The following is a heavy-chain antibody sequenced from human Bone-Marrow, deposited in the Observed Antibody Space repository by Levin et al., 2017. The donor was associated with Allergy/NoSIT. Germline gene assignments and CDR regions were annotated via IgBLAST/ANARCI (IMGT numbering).Heavy chain of an antibody. CDR3: ARACRKDIVATITWDY. Sequence: SVKVSCKASGGTFSSYAISWVRQAPGQGLEWMGGIIPIFGTANYAQKFQGRVTITADKSTSTAYMELSSLRSEDTAVYYCARACRKDIVATITWDYWGQGTLVTVSS. V-gene: IGHV1-69*06. J-gene: IGHJ4*02. CDR1: GGTFSSYA. D-gene: IGHD5-12*01. CDR2: IIPIFGTA.